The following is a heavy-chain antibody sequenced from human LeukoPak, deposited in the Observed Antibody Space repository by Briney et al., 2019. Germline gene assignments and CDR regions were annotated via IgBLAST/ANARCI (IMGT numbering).Heavy chain of an antibody. Sequence: ASVKVSCKASGYTFNSYGISWVRQAPGQGLEWMGWISAYNGNTNYAHKLQGRVTMTTDTSTSTAYMELRSLRSDDTAVYYCARAFPIAVAGTGFYYLDYWGQGTLVTVSS. V-gene: IGHV1-18*01. CDR1: GYTFNSYG. J-gene: IGHJ4*02. D-gene: IGHD6-19*01. CDR3: ARAFPIAVAGTGFYYLDY. CDR2: ISAYNGNT.